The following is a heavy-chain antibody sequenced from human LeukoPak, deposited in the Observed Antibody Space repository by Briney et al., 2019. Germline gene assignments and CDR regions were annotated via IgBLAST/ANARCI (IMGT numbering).Heavy chain of an antibody. D-gene: IGHD1-26*01. J-gene: IGHJ3*02. V-gene: IGHV3-23*01. Sequence: GGSLRLSCAASGFTFSSYAMSWVRQAPGKGVEGVSAISGSGGSTYYADSVKGRFTISRDNSKNTLYLQMNSLRAEDTAVYYCAKPIASRRAFDIWGQGTMVTVSS. CDR3: AKPIASRRAFDI. CDR1: GFTFSSYA. CDR2: ISGSGGST.